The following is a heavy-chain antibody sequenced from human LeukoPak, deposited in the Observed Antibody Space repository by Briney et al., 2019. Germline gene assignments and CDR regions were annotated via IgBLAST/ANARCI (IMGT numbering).Heavy chain of an antibody. CDR3: ARGRIVPAAIRFYY. D-gene: IGHD2-2*01. Sequence: ASVKVSCKASGYTFTSYYMHWVRQAPGQGLEWMGWMNPNSGNTGYAQKFQGRVTMTRNTSISTAYMELSSLRSEDTAVYYCARGRIVPAAIRFYYWGQGTLVTVSS. J-gene: IGHJ4*02. V-gene: IGHV1-8*02. CDR2: MNPNSGNT. CDR1: GYTFTSYY.